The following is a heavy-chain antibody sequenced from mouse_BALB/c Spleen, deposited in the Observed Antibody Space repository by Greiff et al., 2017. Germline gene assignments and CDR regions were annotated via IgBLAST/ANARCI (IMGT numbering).Heavy chain of an antibody. Sequence: VKVVESGPGLVAPSQSLSITCTVSGFSLPSYGVHWVRQPPGKGLEWLGVIWAGGSTNYNSALMSRLSISKDNSKSQVFLKMNSLQTDDTAMYYCARDLTGTRAYWGQGTLVTVSA. V-gene: IGHV2-9*02. CDR1: GFSLPSYG. CDR3: ARDLTGTRAY. CDR2: IWAGGST. J-gene: IGHJ3*01. D-gene: IGHD4-1*01.